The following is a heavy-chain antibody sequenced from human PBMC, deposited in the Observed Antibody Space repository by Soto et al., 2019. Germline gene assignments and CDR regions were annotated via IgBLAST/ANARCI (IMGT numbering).Heavy chain of an antibody. CDR2: IYSGGST. J-gene: IGHJ1*01. D-gene: IGHD6-19*01. CDR1: GFTVSSNY. Sequence: PGGSLRLSCAASGFTVSSNYMSWVRQAPGKGLEWVSVIYSGGSTYYADSVKGRFTISRDNSKNTLYLQMNSLRAEDTAVYYCARVGGWYDGSKYFQHWGQGTLVTVSS. CDR3: ARVGGWYDGSKYFQH. V-gene: IGHV3-66*01.